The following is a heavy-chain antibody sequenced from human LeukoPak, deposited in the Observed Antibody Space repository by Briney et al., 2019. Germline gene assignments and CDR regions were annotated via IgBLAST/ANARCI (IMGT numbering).Heavy chain of an antibody. CDR3: ARGGSVVVPAARDYWYFDL. J-gene: IGHJ2*01. V-gene: IGHV4-59*12. CDR1: GGSISSYY. Sequence: SETLSLTCTVSGGSISSYYWSWIRQPPGKGLEWIGYIYHSGSTYYNPSLKSRVTISVDRSKNQFSLKLSSVTAADTAVYYCARGGSVVVPAARDYWYFDLWGRGTLVTVSS. D-gene: IGHD2-2*01. CDR2: IYHSGST.